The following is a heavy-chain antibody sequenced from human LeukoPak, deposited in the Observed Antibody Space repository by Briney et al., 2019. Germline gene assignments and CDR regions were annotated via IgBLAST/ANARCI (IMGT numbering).Heavy chain of an antibody. Sequence: QPGGSLRLSCAASGFTFCNYWMTWVRQSPGKGLEWVAIIKQDGSDKYYVDSVKGRFTISRDNAKNSLYLQMSSLRAEDTAVYYCARGGHRQKEFWGQGTLVTVSS. J-gene: IGHJ4*02. CDR3: ARGGHRQKEF. V-gene: IGHV3-7*01. D-gene: IGHD3-10*01. CDR1: GFTFCNYW. CDR2: IKQDGSDK.